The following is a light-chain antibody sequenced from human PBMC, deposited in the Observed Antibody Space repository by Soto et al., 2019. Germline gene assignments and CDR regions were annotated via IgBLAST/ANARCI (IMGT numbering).Light chain of an antibody. CDR1: SSDVGGYNY. CDR2: EVS. V-gene: IGLV2-14*01. J-gene: IGLJ2*01. CDR3: SSYTSSNVV. Sequence: QSVLTQPASVSGSPGQSITISCTGTSSDVGGYNYVSWYQQHPGKAPKLMIYEVSKRPSGVSNRFSGSKSGNTASLTISGLQADDEADYYCSSYTSSNVVFGGGTKLTVL.